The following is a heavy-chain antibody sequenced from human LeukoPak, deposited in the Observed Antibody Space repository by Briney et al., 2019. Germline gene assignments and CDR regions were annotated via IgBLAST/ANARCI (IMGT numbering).Heavy chain of an antibody. V-gene: IGHV1-18*01. D-gene: IGHD3-9*01. J-gene: IGHJ5*02. Sequence: ASVKVSCTASGYTFTNYGISWVRQAPGQGLEWMAWISAYNGDTNYSQKFQGRVILTTDTSASTAYMELRSLRSDDTAVYYCARGTYDILTAPGGFDPWGQGTLVTVSS. CDR1: GYTFTNYG. CDR3: ARGTYDILTAPGGFDP. CDR2: ISAYNGDT.